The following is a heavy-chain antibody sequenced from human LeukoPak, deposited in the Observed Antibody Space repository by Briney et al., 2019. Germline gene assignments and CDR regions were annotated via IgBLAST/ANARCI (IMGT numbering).Heavy chain of an antibody. D-gene: IGHD3-16*02. Sequence: GGSLRLSCAASGFIFYSYAMHWVRQAPGRGLEYVSAITSSGSSTFYANSVKGRFTISRENSKTTLYLQMGSLRPDDMAVYYCTRGPGYDYVWGTYRADDWGQGILVTVSS. CDR1: GFIFYSYA. CDR2: ITSSGSST. J-gene: IGHJ4*02. V-gene: IGHV3-64*01. CDR3: TRGPGYDYVWGTYRADD.